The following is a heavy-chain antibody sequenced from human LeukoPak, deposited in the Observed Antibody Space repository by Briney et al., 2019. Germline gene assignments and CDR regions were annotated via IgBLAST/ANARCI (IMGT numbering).Heavy chain of an antibody. D-gene: IGHD1-1*01. J-gene: IGHJ4*02. CDR2: ISSSSSYI. CDR1: GFTFSSYS. Sequence: GGSLRLSCAASGFTFSSYSMNRVRQAPGKGLEWVSSISSSSSYIYYADSVKGRFTISRDNAKNSLYLQMNSLRAEDTAVYYCARDLSIETGTTDFDYWGQGTLVTVSS. V-gene: IGHV3-21*01. CDR3: ARDLSIETGTTDFDY.